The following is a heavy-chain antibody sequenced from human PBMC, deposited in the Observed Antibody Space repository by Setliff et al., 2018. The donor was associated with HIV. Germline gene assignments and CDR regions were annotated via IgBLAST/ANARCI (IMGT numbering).Heavy chain of an antibody. D-gene: IGHD1-26*01. Sequence: ASVKVSCKASGYTFTGYYMHWVRQAPGQGLEWMGRINPNSGGTNYARKFQGRVTMARDTSITTAYMELSRLRSDDTAVYYCARGTRVGANDAFDIWGQETMVTV. CDR3: ARGTRVGANDAFDI. V-gene: IGHV1-2*06. CDR1: GYTFTGYY. J-gene: IGHJ3*02. CDR2: INPNSGGT.